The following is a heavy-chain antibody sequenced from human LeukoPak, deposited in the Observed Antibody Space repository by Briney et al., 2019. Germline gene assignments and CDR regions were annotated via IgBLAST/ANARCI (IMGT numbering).Heavy chain of an antibody. D-gene: IGHD5-12*01. Sequence: GASVKVSCKASGYSFTTYGISWVRQAPGQGLEWMGWISPNNGNTKYEQKLQGRVTMTTDTSTSTAYMELRSLRSDDTAVYYCARLVARGYFDYWGQGTLVTVSS. J-gene: IGHJ4*02. CDR1: GYSFTTYG. V-gene: IGHV1-18*01. CDR3: ARLVARGYFDY. CDR2: ISPNNGNT.